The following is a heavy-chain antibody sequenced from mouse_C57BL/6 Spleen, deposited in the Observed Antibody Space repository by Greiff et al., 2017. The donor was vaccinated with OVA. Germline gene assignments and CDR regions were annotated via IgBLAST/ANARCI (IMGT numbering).Heavy chain of an antibody. Sequence: QVQLKESGAELVRPGSSVKLSCKASGYTFTSYWMEWVKQRPGQGLEWIGNIYPSDSENHYNQKFKDKATLTVDKSSSTAYMQLSSLTSEDSAVYYCARLYGSSFDYWGQGTTLTVSS. D-gene: IGHD1-1*01. V-gene: IGHV1-61*01. J-gene: IGHJ2*01. CDR3: ARLYGSSFDY. CDR1: GYTFTSYW. CDR2: IYPSDSEN.